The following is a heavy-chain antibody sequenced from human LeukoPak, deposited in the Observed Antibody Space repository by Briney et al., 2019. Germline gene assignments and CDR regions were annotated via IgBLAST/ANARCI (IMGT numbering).Heavy chain of an antibody. J-gene: IGHJ4*02. CDR3: ARDRHRYFDWSGDY. CDR1: GFTFSSYE. D-gene: IGHD3-9*01. CDR2: ISSSGSTI. Sequence: PGGSLRLSCAASGFTFSSYEMNWVRQAPGKGLEWVSYISSSGSTIYYADSVKGRFTISRDNAKNSLYLQMNSLRAEDTAVYYCARDRHRYFDWSGDYWGQGTLVTVSS. V-gene: IGHV3-48*03.